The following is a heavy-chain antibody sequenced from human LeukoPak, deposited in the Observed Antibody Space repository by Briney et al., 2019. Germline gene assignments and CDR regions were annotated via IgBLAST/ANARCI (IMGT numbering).Heavy chain of an antibody. J-gene: IGHJ5*02. Sequence: GGSLRLSCAASGFTFSSYGMHWVRQAPGKGLEWVAFIQYDGSNKYYADSVKGRFTISRDNSKNTLFLQMNSLRAEDTAVYYCANKPAGFDPWGQGTLVTVSS. CDR3: ANKPAGFDP. V-gene: IGHV3-30*02. CDR1: GFTFSSYG. D-gene: IGHD1-14*01. CDR2: IQYDGSNK.